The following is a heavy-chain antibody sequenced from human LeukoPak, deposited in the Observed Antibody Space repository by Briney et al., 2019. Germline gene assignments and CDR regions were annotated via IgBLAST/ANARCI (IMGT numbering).Heavy chain of an antibody. D-gene: IGHD2-2*01. J-gene: IGHJ5*02. CDR1: GFTFSSYG. CDR2: ISYDGSNK. Sequence: PGRSLRLSCAASGFTFSSYGMYWVRQAPGKGLEWVAVISYDGSNKYYADSVKGRFTISRDNSKNTLYLQMNSLRAEDTAVYYCAKVGIPAATRSWFDPWGQGTLVTVSS. CDR3: AKVGIPAATRSWFDP. V-gene: IGHV3-30*18.